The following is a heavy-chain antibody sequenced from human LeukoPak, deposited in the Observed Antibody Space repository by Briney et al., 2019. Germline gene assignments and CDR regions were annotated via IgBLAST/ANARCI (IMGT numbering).Heavy chain of an antibody. CDR3: ARSSWGYYDSSGYYLAKSRAWDFQH. D-gene: IGHD3-22*01. Sequence: PGGSLRLSCAASGFTFSSYHMHWVRQAPGKGLEWMAVILYDGREKHYADPVKGRFTISRDNSKNTLYLEMNSLRSEDTAVYYCARSSWGYYDSSGYYLAKSRAWDFQHWGQGTLVTVSS. CDR1: GFTFSSYH. CDR2: ILYDGREK. V-gene: IGHV3-30*03. J-gene: IGHJ1*01.